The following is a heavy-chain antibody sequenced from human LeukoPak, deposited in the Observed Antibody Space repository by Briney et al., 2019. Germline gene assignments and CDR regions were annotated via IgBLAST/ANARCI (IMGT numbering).Heavy chain of an antibody. CDR2: ISYYGSNK. CDR1: GFTFSSYA. D-gene: IGHD2-2*01. J-gene: IGHJ3*02. Sequence: PGGSLRLSCAASGFTFSSYAMHWVRQAPGKGLEWVALISYYGSNKYHADSVKGRFTISRDNAKNSLYLQMNSLRAEDTAVYYCARPGGETLVVPAAIYAFDIWGQGTMVTVSS. V-gene: IGHV3-30*04. CDR3: ARPGGETLVVPAAIYAFDI.